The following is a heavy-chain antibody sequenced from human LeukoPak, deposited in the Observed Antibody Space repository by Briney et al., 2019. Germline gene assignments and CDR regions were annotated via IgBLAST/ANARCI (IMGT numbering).Heavy chain of an antibody. D-gene: IGHD6-19*01. CDR3: AKDSLKHSSGWDFDY. V-gene: IGHV3-7*03. Sequence: GGSLRLSCAASGFSFSSYWMSWVRQAPGKGLEWVANIKQDGSEKYYVDSVKGRFTISRDNAKNSLYLQMNSLRAEDTAVYYCAKDSLKHSSGWDFDYWGQGTLVTVSS. CDR2: IKQDGSEK. J-gene: IGHJ4*02. CDR1: GFSFSSYW.